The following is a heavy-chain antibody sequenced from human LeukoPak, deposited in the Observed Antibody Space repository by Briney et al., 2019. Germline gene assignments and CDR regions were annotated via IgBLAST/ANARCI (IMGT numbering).Heavy chain of an antibody. V-gene: IGHV3-43*02. CDR3: AKDMIAVAGTYYYGMDV. Sequence: GRSLRPSCAASGFTSADYAMHWVRQAPGKGLEWVSLISGDGSSTYYADSVKGRFTISRDNSKNSLDLQMNSLRTEDTALYYCAKDMIAVAGTYYYGMDVWGQGTTVTVSS. J-gene: IGHJ6*02. D-gene: IGHD6-19*01. CDR1: GFTSADYA. CDR2: ISGDGSST.